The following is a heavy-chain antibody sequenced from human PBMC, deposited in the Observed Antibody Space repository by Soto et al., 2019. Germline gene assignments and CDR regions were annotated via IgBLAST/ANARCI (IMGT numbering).Heavy chain of an antibody. CDR3: AKADGRIVARHFDF. J-gene: IGHJ4*02. CDR1: GFTFSSYA. CDR2: ISSGGGSP. D-gene: IGHD6-6*01. V-gene: IGHV3-23*01. Sequence: EVQLFESGGGLVQPGGSLRLSCAASGFTFSSYAMYWVRQAPGKGLEWVSGISSGGGSPYYADSVKGRFTISRDNSKNTLYLQMNSLRAEDRAVYYCAKADGRIVARHFDFWGQGSLVTVSS.